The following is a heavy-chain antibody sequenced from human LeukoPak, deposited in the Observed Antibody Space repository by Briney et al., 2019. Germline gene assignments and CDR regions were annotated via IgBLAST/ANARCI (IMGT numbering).Heavy chain of an antibody. D-gene: IGHD6-13*01. V-gene: IGHV4-30-2*02. CDR3: ARGLLSSSWYANWFDP. CDR1: GGSISSGGYS. Sequence: PSQTLSLTCAVSGGSISSGGYSWSWIRQPPGKGLEWIGYIYHSGSTYYNPSLKSRVTISVDRSKNQFSLKLSSVTAADTAVYYCARGLLSSSWYANWFDPWGQGTLVTVSS. CDR2: IYHSGST. J-gene: IGHJ5*02.